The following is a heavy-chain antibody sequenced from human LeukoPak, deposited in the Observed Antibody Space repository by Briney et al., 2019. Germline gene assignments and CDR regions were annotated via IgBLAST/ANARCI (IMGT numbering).Heavy chain of an antibody. D-gene: IGHD4-17*01. CDR3: AKSESFTVTTAFDY. CDR2: ISSSSSYI. CDR1: GFTFSSYS. V-gene: IGHV3-21*04. J-gene: IGHJ4*02. Sequence: PGGSRRLSCAASGFTFSSYSMNWVRQAPGKGLEWVSSISSSSSYIYYADSVKGRFTISRDNAKNSLYLQMNSLRAEDTAVYYCAKSESFTVTTAFDYWGQGTLVTVSS.